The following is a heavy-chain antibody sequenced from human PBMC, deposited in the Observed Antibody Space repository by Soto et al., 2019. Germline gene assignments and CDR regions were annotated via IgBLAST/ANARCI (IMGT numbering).Heavy chain of an antibody. D-gene: IGHD1-20*01. CDR2: VSGSGGST. V-gene: IGHV3-23*01. J-gene: IGHJ4*02. CDR1: GFTFSSYT. Sequence: EVQLLESGGGLVQPGGSLRFSCAASGFTFSSYTMSWVRQAPGKGLEWISAVSGSGGSTYYADSVKGRFTISRDNSKDTLYLQMNNLRAEDTAVYYCAKPPDYNWDDYWGQGTLVTVSS. CDR3: AKPPDYNWDDY.